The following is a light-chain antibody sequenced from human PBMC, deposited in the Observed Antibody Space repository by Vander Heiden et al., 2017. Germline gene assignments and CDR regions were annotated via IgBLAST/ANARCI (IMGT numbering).Light chain of an antibody. CDR2: AAS. Sequence: DIQMTQSPSSLSASVGDRVTITCRASQHISNYLKWYQQKPGKAPKLLIYAASNLQSGVPSRFSGSGSGTDFTLTISSLQPEDFATYYCQQSFTTPLTFGGGTKVEIK. J-gene: IGKJ4*01. CDR1: QHISNY. V-gene: IGKV1-39*01. CDR3: QQSFTTPLT.